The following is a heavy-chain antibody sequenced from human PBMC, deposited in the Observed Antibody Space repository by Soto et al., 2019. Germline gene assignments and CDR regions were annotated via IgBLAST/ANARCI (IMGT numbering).Heavy chain of an antibody. J-gene: IGHJ4*02. CDR1: GGSISSSSYY. D-gene: IGHD2-2*01. CDR3: ARREDPGLGYCSSTSCYAFDY. V-gene: IGHV4-39*01. Sequence: PSETLSLTCTVSGGSISSSSYYWGWIRQPPGKGLEWIGSIYYSGSTYYNPSLKSRVTISVDTSKNQFSLKLSSVTAADTAVYYCARREDPGLGYCSSTSCYAFDYWGRGTLVTVS. CDR2: IYYSGST.